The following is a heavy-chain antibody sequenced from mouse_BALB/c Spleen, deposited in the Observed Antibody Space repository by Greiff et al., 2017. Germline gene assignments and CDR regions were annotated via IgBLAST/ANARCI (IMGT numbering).Heavy chain of an antibody. V-gene: IGHV5-6-5*01. CDR2: ISSGGST. D-gene: IGHD1-1*01. Sequence: EVMLVESGGGLVKPGGSLKLSCAASGFTFSSYAMSWVRQTPEKRLEWVASISSGGSTYYPDSVKGRFTISRDNARNILYLQMSSLRSEDTAMYYCARTYYGSSYVPGWYFDVWGAGTTVTVSS. J-gene: IGHJ1*01. CDR3: ARTYYGSSYVPGWYFDV. CDR1: GFTFSSYA.